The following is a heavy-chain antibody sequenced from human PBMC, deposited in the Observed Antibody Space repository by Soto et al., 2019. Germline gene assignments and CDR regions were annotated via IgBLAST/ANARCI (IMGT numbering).Heavy chain of an antibody. J-gene: IGHJ5*02. CDR2: INPSGGST. Sequence: QVQLVQSGAEVKKPGASVKVSCKASGYTFTSYYMHWVRQAPGQGLEWMGIINPSGGSTSYAQKFQGRVTMTRDTSPRTVYMEMSSLSSEDTAVYYCARGITGTTGTAPWGQGTLVTASS. D-gene: IGHD1-20*01. V-gene: IGHV1-46*01. CDR3: ARGITGTTGTAP. CDR1: GYTFTSYY.